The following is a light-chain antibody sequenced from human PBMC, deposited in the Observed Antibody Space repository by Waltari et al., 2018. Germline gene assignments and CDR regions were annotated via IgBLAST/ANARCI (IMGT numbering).Light chain of an antibody. CDR2: DVT. V-gene: IGLV2-14*03. CDR3: SSYTATATWV. CDR1: SSHVGAYHY. Sequence: QSALAQPASVSGSPGQSITISCPGTSSHVGAYHYVPWYQQLPGKAPKLIIYDVTDRPSGVSNRFSGSKSGNTASLTISGLQADDEADYYCSSYTATATWVFGGGTKLTVL. J-gene: IGLJ3*02.